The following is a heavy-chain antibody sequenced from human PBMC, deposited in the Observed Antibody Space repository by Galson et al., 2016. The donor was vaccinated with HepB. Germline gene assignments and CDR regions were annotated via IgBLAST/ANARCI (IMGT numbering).Heavy chain of an antibody. D-gene: IGHD1-26*01. J-gene: IGHJ4*02. CDR2: ISFDGSNK. V-gene: IGHV3-30*04. CDR1: AFTFSSYT. CDR3: ARGLSSVGATTGDLDY. Sequence: SLRLSCAASAFTFSSYTMHWVRQAPGKGLEWVAVISFDGSNKYYADSVKGRFTISRDNSKNTLYLQMNSLRAEDTAVYYCARGLSSVGATTGDLDYWGQGTLVTVSS.